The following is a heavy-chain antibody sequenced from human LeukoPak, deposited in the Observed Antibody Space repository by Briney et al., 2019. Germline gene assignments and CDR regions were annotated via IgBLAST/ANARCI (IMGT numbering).Heavy chain of an antibody. V-gene: IGHV4-39*07. CDR2: IYTSGST. Sequence: SETLSLTCTVSGGSISSSSYYWGWIRQPPGKGLEWIGSIYTSGSTNYNPSLKSRVTMSVDTSKNQFSLKLSSVTAADTAVYYCTREWDTSSFDPRASGDHWGQGTPVTVSS. CDR1: GGSISSSSYY. CDR3: TREWDTSSFDPRASGDH. D-gene: IGHD3-9*01. J-gene: IGHJ4*02.